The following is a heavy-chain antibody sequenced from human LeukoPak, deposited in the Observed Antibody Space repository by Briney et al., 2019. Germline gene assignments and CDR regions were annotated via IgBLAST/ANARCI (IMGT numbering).Heavy chain of an antibody. J-gene: IGHJ4*02. D-gene: IGHD1-26*01. Sequence: SETLSLTCAVYGGSFSVCYWSWIRQPPGKGLEWIGEINHSGSTNYNPSLKSRVTISVDTSKNQFSLKLSSVTAADTAVYYCARVYSGSYSYHEVDYWGQGTLVTVSS. CDR2: INHSGST. CDR1: GGSFSVCY. CDR3: ARVYSGSYSYHEVDY. V-gene: IGHV4-34*01.